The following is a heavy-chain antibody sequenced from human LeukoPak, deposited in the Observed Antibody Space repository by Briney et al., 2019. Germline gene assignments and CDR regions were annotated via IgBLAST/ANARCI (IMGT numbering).Heavy chain of an antibody. J-gene: IGHJ5*02. CDR1: RYTFTTYD. CDR2: MNPNSVNT. Sequence: ASVKVSCKASRYTFTTYDINWVRQATGQGLEWMGWMNPNSVNTGYAQKFQGRVTMTRNTSISTAYMELSSLRSEDTAVYYCARGPNKSDGGNSGSAWFDPWGQGTLVTVSS. CDR3: ARGPNKSDGGNSGSAWFDP. D-gene: IGHD4-23*01. V-gene: IGHV1-8*01.